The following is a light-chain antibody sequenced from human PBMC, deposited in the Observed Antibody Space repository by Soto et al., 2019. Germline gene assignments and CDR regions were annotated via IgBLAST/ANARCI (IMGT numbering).Light chain of an antibody. V-gene: IGKV4-1*01. CDR1: QSVLYSSNNKNY. CDR2: WAS. J-gene: IGKJ2*01. Sequence: DIVMTQSPDSLAVSLGERATINCKSSQSVLYSSNNKNYLAWYQHKPGQPPNLLIYWASTRESGVPDRFSGSGSGTDFNLTISSLQAEDAEVYYCQQHSSLPHTFGQGTKLEIK. CDR3: QQHSSLPHT.